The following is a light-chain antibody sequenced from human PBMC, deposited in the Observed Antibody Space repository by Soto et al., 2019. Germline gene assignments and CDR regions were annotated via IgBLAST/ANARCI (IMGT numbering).Light chain of an antibody. V-gene: IGKV1-5*03. Sequence: DLQMTQSPSTLSASVGDRVTITCRASQNINSWLAWYQQKPGNAPKLLIFKASTLERGVPSRFSGSGSGTDFTLTISSLQPDDFATYYCQQYHTSLYTFGQGTKLDIK. J-gene: IGKJ2*01. CDR3: QQYHTSLYT. CDR2: KAS. CDR1: QNINSW.